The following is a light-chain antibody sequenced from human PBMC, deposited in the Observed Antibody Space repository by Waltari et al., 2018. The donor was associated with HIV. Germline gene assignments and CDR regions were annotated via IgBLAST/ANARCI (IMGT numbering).Light chain of an antibody. J-gene: IGLJ1*01. CDR2: GKN. CDR1: TLRKYY. Sequence: SSEVTQVPAVSVALGQTVKITCQGATLRKYYASWYQQRPGQAPVLVSYGKNKRPSEIPDRFSSSASRNTASLTITGAQAEDEADYYCKTRDRSGNLYVFGTGTTVTVL. V-gene: IGLV3-19*01. CDR3: KTRDRSGNLYV.